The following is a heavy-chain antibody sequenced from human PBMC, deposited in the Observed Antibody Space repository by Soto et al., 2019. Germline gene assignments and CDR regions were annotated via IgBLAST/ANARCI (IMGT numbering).Heavy chain of an antibody. CDR1: GFTFSSYA. CDR2: ISGSGGST. J-gene: IGHJ4*02. CDR3: AKVMGDIVVVPNTDY. V-gene: IGHV3-23*01. Sequence: GGSLRLSCAASGFTFSSYAMSWVRQAPGKGLEWVSAISGSGGSTYYADSVKGRFTISRDNSKNTLYLQMNSLRAEDTAVYYCAKVMGDIVVVPNTDYWGQGTLVTVSS. D-gene: IGHD2-2*01.